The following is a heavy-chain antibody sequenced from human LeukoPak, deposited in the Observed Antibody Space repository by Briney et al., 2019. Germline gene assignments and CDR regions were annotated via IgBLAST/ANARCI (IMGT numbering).Heavy chain of an antibody. J-gene: IGHJ4*02. D-gene: IGHD4-17*01. CDR3: ARVVDHDYGDYYLDY. V-gene: IGHV3-30*02. CDR1: GFSFSTYG. CDR2: IRHDASSQ. Sequence: GGSLRLSCAASGFSFSTYGMHWVRQAPGKGLEWVAFIRHDASSQYYADSVKGRLTISRDNSKNTLYLQMNSLRAEDTAVYYCARVVDHDYGDYYLDYWGQGTLVTVSS.